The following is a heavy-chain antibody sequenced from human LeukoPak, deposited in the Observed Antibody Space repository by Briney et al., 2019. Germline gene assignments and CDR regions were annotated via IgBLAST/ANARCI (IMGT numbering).Heavy chain of an antibody. Sequence: GASVKVSCKASGYSFTSHYMHWVRQAPGQGLEWLGLINPSGSSTLYAQKFQGRVTITRDMSTTTDYMELSSLRSEDTAVYYCARDNSVGDIAWWFDPWGQGTLVTVSS. V-gene: IGHV1-46*01. J-gene: IGHJ5*02. CDR2: INPSGSST. D-gene: IGHD3-16*02. CDR3: ARDNSVGDIAWWFDP. CDR1: GYSFTSHY.